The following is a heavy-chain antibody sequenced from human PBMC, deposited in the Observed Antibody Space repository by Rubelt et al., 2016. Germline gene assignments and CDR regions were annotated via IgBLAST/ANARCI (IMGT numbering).Heavy chain of an antibody. CDR3: STADSSSWYDATDT. CDR1: GDTLSVFS. J-gene: IGHJ3*02. V-gene: IGHV1-24*01. CDR2: FDGEGGET. D-gene: IGHD6-13*01. Sequence: QVQLVQSGAVLKKPGASVKVSCKVSGDTLSVFSIHWVRQAPGKGLEWMGGFDGEGGETVYGQYVQGSLIMTEDTATDTAYMELSRLTSADTAVYYCSTADSSSWYDATDTWGQGTMVTVSS.